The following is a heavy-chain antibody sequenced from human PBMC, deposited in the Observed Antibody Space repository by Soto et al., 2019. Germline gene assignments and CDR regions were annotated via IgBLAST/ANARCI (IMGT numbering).Heavy chain of an antibody. Sequence: PSETLSLTCTVSGGSISSGDYYWSWIRQPPGKGLEWIGYIYYSGSTYYNPSLKSRVTISVDTSKNQFSLKLSSVTAADTAVYYCAREGSMVRAYGMDVWGQGTTVTVSS. CDR3: AREGSMVRAYGMDV. V-gene: IGHV4-30-4*01. CDR2: IYYSGST. J-gene: IGHJ6*02. CDR1: GGSISSGDYY. D-gene: IGHD3-10*01.